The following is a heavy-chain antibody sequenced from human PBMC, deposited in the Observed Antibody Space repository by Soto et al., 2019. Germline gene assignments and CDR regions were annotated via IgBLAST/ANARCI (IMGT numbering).Heavy chain of an antibody. V-gene: IGHV3-73*01. CDR3: ARDRTIFGVVIPRVFGY. CDR2: IRSKANSYAT. J-gene: IGHJ4*02. CDR1: GFTFSGSG. Sequence: GGSLRLSCAASGFTFSGSGMHWVRQASGKGLEWVGRIRSKANSYATAYAASVKGRFTISRDDSKNTAYLQMNSLKTEDTSVYYCARDRTIFGVVIPRVFGYWGQGTLVTVSS. D-gene: IGHD3-3*01.